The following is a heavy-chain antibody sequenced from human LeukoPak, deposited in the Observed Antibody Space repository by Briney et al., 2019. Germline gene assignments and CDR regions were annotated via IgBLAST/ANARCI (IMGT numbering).Heavy chain of an antibody. CDR2: INSTTGGT. D-gene: IGHD3-16*01. V-gene: IGHV1-2*02. J-gene: IGHJ4*02. CDR3: ARDQYYDYVWGSPAMDY. Sequence: ASVKVSCKASGYTFTGYYMHWVRQAPGQGLEWVGWINSTTGGTHYVQQFQGRVTLTRDTSITTAYMDLSRLRSGDTAVYYFARDQYYDYVWGSPAMDYCGQGTLV. CDR1: GYTFTGYY.